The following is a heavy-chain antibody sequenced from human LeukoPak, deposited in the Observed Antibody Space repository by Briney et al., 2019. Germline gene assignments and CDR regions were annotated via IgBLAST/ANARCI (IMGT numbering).Heavy chain of an antibody. V-gene: IGHV4-34*01. CDR2: INHSGST. CDR3: ARLPGYSSGWFGQDRWKLSYGMDV. D-gene: IGHD6-19*01. Sequence: PSETLSLTCAVYGGSFSGYYWSWIRQPPGKGLEWIGEINHSGSTNYNPSLKSRVTISVDTSKNQFSLKLSSVTAADTAVYYCARLPGYSSGWFGQDRWKLSYGMDVWGQGTTVTVSS. J-gene: IGHJ6*02. CDR1: GGSFSGYY.